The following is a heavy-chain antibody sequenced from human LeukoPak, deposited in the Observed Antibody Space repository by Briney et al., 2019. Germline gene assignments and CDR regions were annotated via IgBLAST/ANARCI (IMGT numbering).Heavy chain of an antibody. CDR1: GFTFTGYY. CDR3: SREFQRSLDY. D-gene: IGHD6-25*01. J-gene: IGHJ4*02. CDR2: INGDSGGA. Sequence: ASVKVSCKASGFTFTGYYMHWVRQAPGQGLEWMGWINGDSGGANYAQKFQGRVTMTRDTSINTAYMELSRLASDDTAMYYCSREFQRSLDYWGQGTLVTVSS. V-gene: IGHV1-2*02.